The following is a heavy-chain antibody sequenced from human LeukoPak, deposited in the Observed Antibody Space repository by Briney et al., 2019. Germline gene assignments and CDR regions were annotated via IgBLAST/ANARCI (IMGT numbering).Heavy chain of an antibody. D-gene: IGHD7-27*01. J-gene: IGHJ4*02. CDR3: ARDFNWGSDY. Sequence: EASVKVSCKASGYIFTTYAMHWVRQAPGQRLEWMGWINSGNDNTKYSQKFQGRLTLTRDTSASTGYMELSSLRSEDTAIHYCARDFNWGSDYWGQGTLVTVSS. CDR1: GYIFTTYA. CDR2: INSGNDNT. V-gene: IGHV1-3*01.